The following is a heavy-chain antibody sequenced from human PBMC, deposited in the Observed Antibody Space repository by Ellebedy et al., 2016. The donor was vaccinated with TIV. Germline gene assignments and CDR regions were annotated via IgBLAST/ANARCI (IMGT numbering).Heavy chain of an antibody. CDR2: INHSGST. V-gene: IGHV4-34*01. CDR1: GGSFSGYY. J-gene: IGHJ6*04. Sequence: SETLSLXCAVYGGSFSGYYWSWIRQPPGKGLEWIGEINHSGSTNYNPSLKSRVTISVDTSKNQFSLKLSSVTAADTAVYYCARVTTYGMDVWGKGTTVTVSS. CDR3: ARVTTYGMDV. D-gene: IGHD4-11*01.